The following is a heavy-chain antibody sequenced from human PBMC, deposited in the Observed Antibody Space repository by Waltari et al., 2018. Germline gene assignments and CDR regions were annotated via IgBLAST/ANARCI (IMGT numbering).Heavy chain of an antibody. V-gene: IGHV3-48*01. D-gene: IGHD1-26*01. CDR1: GFTFSSYS. CDR3: ARDGEGSYPDY. J-gene: IGHJ4*02. CDR2: ISSSSSTI. Sequence: EVQLVESGGGLVQPGGSLRLSCAASGFTFSSYSMNWVRQAPGKGLEWVSDISSSSSTIYNAYSVKGRFTISRDNAKNSLYLQMNSLRAEDTAVYYGARDGEGSYPDYWGQGTLVTVSS.